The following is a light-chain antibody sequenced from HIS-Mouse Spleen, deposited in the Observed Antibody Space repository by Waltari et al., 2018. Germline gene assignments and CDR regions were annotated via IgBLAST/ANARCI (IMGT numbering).Light chain of an antibody. V-gene: IGLV2-14*03. CDR2: DVS. Sequence: QSALTQPASVSGSPGQSITISCTGTSSDVGVSNYVPWYQQHPGKAPKLMIYDVSNRPSGVSNRFSGSKSGNTASLTISGLQAEDEADYYCSSYTSSSTYVFGTGTKVTVL. CDR1: SSDVGVSNY. CDR3: SSYTSSSTYV. J-gene: IGLJ1*01.